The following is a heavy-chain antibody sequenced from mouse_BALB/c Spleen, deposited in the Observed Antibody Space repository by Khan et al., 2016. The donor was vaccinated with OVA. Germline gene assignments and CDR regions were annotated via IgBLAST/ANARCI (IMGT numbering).Heavy chain of an antibody. Sequence: QIQLVQSGPELKKPGETVQISCKASGFTFTNYGMNWVRRAPGKGLKWMGWINTYTGEPTFTDDFKGRFAFSLETSASTAYLQINSLKNEDTATYFCARVGYNGTMDFWGQGTSVTVSS. J-gene: IGHJ4*01. D-gene: IGHD2-14*01. CDR1: GFTFTNYG. CDR2: INTYTGEP. CDR3: ARVGYNGTMDF. V-gene: IGHV9-3-1*01.